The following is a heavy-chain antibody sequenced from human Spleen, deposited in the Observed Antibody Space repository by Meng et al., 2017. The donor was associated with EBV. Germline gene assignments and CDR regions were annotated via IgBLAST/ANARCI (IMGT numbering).Heavy chain of an antibody. D-gene: IGHD2-21*02. CDR1: GYTFTSYD. CDR2: MNPNSGNT. V-gene: IGHV1-8*01. J-gene: IGHJ4*02. Sequence: QVQLVQSGAEVKKPGASVKVSCKASGYTFTSYDINWVRQASGQGLEWMGWMNPNSGNTDYAQKFQGRVTMTRDTSISTAYMELSSLTSEDTAVYYCARGLVVTALTDYWGQGTLVTASS. CDR3: ARGLVVTALTDY.